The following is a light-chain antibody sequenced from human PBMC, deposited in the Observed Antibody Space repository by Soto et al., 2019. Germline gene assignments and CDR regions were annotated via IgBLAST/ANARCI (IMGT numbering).Light chain of an antibody. V-gene: IGKV3D-20*01. Sequence: EIVLTQSPATLSLSPGERVTLSCGASQTVGNNYLAWYQQKPGLAPRLLIYDASTRATGIADRFSGSGSGTDFTLTISRLEPEDFAVYYCQQYGRIPKTFGQGTXLXXK. J-gene: IGKJ2*01. CDR1: QTVGNNY. CDR3: QQYGRIPKT. CDR2: DAS.